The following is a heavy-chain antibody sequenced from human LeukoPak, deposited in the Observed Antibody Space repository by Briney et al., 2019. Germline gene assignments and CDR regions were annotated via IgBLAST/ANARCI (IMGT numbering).Heavy chain of an antibody. D-gene: IGHD2-15*01. Sequence: SETLSLTCAVYGGSFSGYYWSWIRQPPGKGLEWIGEINHSGSTNYNPSLKSRVTISVDTSKNQFSLKLSSVTAADTAVYYCARGFPGIVGSYYYYGMDVWGQGTTVTVSS. CDR3: ARGFPGIVGSYYYYGMDV. V-gene: IGHV4-34*01. CDR2: INHSGST. J-gene: IGHJ6*02. CDR1: GGSFSGYY.